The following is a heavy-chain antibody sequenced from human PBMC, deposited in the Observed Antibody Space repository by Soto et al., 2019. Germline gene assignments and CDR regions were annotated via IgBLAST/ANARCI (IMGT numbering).Heavy chain of an antibody. V-gene: IGHV5-10-1*03. CDR1: GYSFTSYW. CDR3: AIYSSGWYRSAGMDV. Sequence: EVQLVQSGAEVKKPGESLRISCKGSGYSFTSYWISWVRQMPGKGLEWMGRIDPSDSYTNYSPSFQGHVTISADKSISTAYLQWSSLKASDTAMYCCAIYSSGWYRSAGMDVWGQGTTVTVSS. CDR2: IDPSDSYT. J-gene: IGHJ6*02. D-gene: IGHD6-19*01.